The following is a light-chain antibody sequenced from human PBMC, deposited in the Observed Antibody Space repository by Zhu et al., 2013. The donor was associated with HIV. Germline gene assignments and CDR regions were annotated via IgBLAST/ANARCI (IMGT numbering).Light chain of an antibody. J-gene: IGKJ4*01. CDR3: QQYNNWPPLT. V-gene: IGKV3-15*01. CDR2: AAS. Sequence: EIVLTQSPGTLSLSPGERATLSCRASQTVGSSQLAWYQQKPGQAPRLLIYAASTRATDVPARFSGSGSGAEFTLTISSLQSEDFAVYYCQQYNNWPPLTFGGGTKVEI. CDR1: QTVGSS.